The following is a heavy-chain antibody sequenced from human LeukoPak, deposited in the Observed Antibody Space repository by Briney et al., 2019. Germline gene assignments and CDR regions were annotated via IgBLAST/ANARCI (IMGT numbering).Heavy chain of an antibody. V-gene: IGHV3-23*01. Sequence: GGSLRLSCAASGFTFSSYAMSWVRQAPGKGLEWVSAISGSGGSTYYADSVKGRLTISRDNSKNTLYLQMNSLRAEDTAVYYCATTPGYSNSSRDYWGQGTLVTVSS. CDR2: ISGSGGST. J-gene: IGHJ4*02. CDR1: GFTFSSYA. D-gene: IGHD4-11*01. CDR3: ATTPGYSNSSRDY.